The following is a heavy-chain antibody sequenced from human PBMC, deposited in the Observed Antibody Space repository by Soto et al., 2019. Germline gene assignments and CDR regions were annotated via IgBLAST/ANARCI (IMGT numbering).Heavy chain of an antibody. CDR1: GYSFTSYW. CDR3: ARHSYHAPLTYYYGSGSYYPSPIDY. D-gene: IGHD3-10*01. J-gene: IGHJ4*02. Sequence: RGESLKISCKGSGYSFTSYWIGWVRQMPGKGLEWMGIIYPGDSDTRYSPSFQGQVTISADKSISTAYLHWSSLKASDTAMYYCARHSYHAPLTYYYGSGSYYPSPIDYWGQGTLVTVSS. CDR2: IYPGDSDT. V-gene: IGHV5-51*01.